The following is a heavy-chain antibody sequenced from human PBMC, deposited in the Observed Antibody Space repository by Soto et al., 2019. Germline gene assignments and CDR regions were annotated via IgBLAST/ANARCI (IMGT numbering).Heavy chain of an antibody. D-gene: IGHD3-22*01. CDR3: PRALDDSSGYYGGLGY. V-gene: IGHV4-30-4*01. CDR1: GASISSGDYY. Sequence: PSETLSLTCTVSGASISSGDYYWIWIRQPPGKGLEWIGYIYYTGSTYYNPSLKSRLTISVDTSKNQLSLKLTSLTAADTAVYYCPRALDDSSGYYGGLGYWGQGTLVTVS. CDR2: IYYTGST. J-gene: IGHJ4*02.